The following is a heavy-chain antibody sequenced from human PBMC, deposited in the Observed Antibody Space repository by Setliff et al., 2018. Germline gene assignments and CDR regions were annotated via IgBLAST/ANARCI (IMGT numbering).Heavy chain of an antibody. D-gene: IGHD2-21*01. V-gene: IGHV3-30*03. CDR3: ARDLFRNSGGSYS. J-gene: IGHJ5*02. CDR2: ISDDGTND. CDR1: GFSVSTFS. Sequence: RLSCAASGFSVSTFSMHWVRQTPVKGLEWVATISDDGTNDFYADSVKGRFTVFRDGSKNTLYLQMSSLRPDDAALYYCARDLFRNSGGSYSWGQGTLVTVSS.